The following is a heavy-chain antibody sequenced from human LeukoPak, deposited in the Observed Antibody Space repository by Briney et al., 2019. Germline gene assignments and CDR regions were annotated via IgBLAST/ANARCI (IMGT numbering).Heavy chain of an antibody. CDR3: ARELGSGTYYGFDY. Sequence: ASVKVSCKASGYTFTSYGISWLRQAPGKGFEWMGWINAHKGNTNYAPKFQGRVTMTTDTSTSTVYMGLRTLRSDDTAVYYCARELGSGTYYGFDYWGQGSLVTVSS. D-gene: IGHD1-26*01. CDR2: INAHKGNT. CDR1: GYTFTSYG. J-gene: IGHJ4*02. V-gene: IGHV1-18*01.